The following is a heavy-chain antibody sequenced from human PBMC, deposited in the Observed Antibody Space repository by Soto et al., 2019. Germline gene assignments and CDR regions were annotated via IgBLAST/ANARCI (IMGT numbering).Heavy chain of an antibody. J-gene: IGHJ4*02. CDR3: AREMTGYSSSWTEFDY. D-gene: IGHD6-13*01. Sequence: QVQLVESGGGVVQPGRSLRLSCAASGFTFSSYGMHWVRQAPGKGLEWVAVIWYDGSNKYYADSVKGRFTISRDNSKNTLYLQMNSLRAEDTAVYYCAREMTGYSSSWTEFDYWGQGTLVTVSS. CDR2: IWYDGSNK. CDR1: GFTFSSYG. V-gene: IGHV3-33*01.